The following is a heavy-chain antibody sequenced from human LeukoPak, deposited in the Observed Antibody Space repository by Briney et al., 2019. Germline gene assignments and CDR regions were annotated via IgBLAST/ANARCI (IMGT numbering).Heavy chain of an antibody. CDR3: ARHFSNGWSDK. CDR1: GASLSTSS. Sequence: TLSLTCTVSGASLSTSSWTWIRQPPGKGLECIGFTYYSGTAHYHPSLKSRVTISLDTSKNQFSLRLSSVTAADTAVYYCARHFSNGWSDKWGQGTLVTVS. D-gene: IGHD6-19*01. J-gene: IGHJ4*02. CDR2: TYYSGTA. V-gene: IGHV4-59*08.